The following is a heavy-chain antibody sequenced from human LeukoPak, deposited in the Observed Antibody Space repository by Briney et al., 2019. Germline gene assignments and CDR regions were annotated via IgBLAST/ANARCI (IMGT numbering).Heavy chain of an antibody. Sequence: ASVKVSCKASGYTLTSYYMHWVRQAPGQGLEWMAIISPSGGSTFYAQKFQGRVTMTRDMSTSTVYMELSSLRSEDTAVYYCARGGYYDSSGYYFSFDYWGQGTLVTVSS. V-gene: IGHV1-46*01. CDR1: GYTLTSYY. CDR2: ISPSGGST. CDR3: ARGGYYDSSGYYFSFDY. J-gene: IGHJ4*02. D-gene: IGHD3-22*01.